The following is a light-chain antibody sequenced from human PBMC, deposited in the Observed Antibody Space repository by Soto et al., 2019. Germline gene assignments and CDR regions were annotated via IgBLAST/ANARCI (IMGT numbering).Light chain of an antibody. Sequence: QSVLTQPPSASGTPGQRVTISCSGSSSNIGSNTVSWYQQLPGTAPELLIYSDDQRPSGVPDRFSGSKSGTSASLAISGLQSEDEADYYCATWDDSLSGYVFGTGTKLTV. V-gene: IGLV1-44*01. J-gene: IGLJ1*01. CDR2: SDD. CDR1: SSNIGSNT. CDR3: ATWDDSLSGYV.